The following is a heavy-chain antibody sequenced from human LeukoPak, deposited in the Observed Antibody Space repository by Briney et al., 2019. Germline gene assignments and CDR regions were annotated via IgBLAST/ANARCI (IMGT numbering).Heavy chain of an antibody. CDR2: IYYTGSA. V-gene: IGHV4-39*01. D-gene: IGHD3-22*01. CDR3: ARRPRDSSGYYYFDY. J-gene: IGHJ4*02. Sequence: PSETLSLTCTVSGGSISSYYWGWIRQPPGKGPEWIGSIYYTGSAYYNPSLKSRVTISVDTSKNQFSLKLSSVTAADTAVYYCARRPRDSSGYYYFDYWGQGTLVTVSS. CDR1: GGSISSYY.